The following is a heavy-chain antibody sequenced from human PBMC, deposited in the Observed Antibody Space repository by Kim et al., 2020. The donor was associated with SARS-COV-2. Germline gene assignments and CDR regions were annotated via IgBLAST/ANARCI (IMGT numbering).Heavy chain of an antibody. D-gene: IGHD2-15*01. V-gene: IGHV4-30-2*04. J-gene: IGHJ4*02. CDR3: ARGDFLSKWYYFDF. Sequence: SSKGRVTVSVDRSRNRVSLKLNSVTAADTAVYYCARGDFLSKWYYFDFWGQGTLVTVSS.